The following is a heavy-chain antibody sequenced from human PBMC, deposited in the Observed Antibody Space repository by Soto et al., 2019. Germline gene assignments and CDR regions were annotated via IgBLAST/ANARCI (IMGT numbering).Heavy chain of an antibody. CDR1: GFTFSSYG. Sequence: PGGSLRLSCAASGFTFSSYGMHWVRQAPGKGLEWVAVISYDGSNKYYADSVKGRFTISRDNSKNTLYLQMNSLRAEDTAVYYCAKDLWTTVTNQYDYWGQGTLVTVSS. CDR3: AKDLWTTVTNQYDY. J-gene: IGHJ4*02. D-gene: IGHD4-17*01. CDR2: ISYDGSNK. V-gene: IGHV3-30*18.